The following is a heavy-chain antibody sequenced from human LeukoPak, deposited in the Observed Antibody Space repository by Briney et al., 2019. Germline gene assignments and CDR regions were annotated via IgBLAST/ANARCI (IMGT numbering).Heavy chain of an antibody. J-gene: IGHJ4*02. CDR1: GFTFDDYA. CDR3: AKGGTILWFGELLDY. V-gene: IGHV3-9*01. D-gene: IGHD3-10*01. Sequence: PGRSLRLSCAASGFTFDDYAMHWVRQAPGKGLEWVSGISWNSGSIGYADSVKGRFTISRDNAKNSLYLQMNSLRAEDTALYYCAKGGTILWFGELLDYWGQGTLVTVSS. CDR2: ISWNSGSI.